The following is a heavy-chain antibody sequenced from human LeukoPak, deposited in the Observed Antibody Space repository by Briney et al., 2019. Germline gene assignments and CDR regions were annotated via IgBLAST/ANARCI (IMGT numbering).Heavy chain of an antibody. CDR3: VGYYGSGSYYNS. Sequence: SETLSLTCTVSGASISSFYWSWIRQPPGKGLEWLGYIYYSGSTNYNPSLKSRVTISVDTSKNQFSLKLSSVTAADTAVYYCVGYYGSGSYYNSWGQGTLVTVSS. V-gene: IGHV4-59*01. J-gene: IGHJ4*02. D-gene: IGHD3-10*01. CDR1: GASISSFY. CDR2: IYYSGST.